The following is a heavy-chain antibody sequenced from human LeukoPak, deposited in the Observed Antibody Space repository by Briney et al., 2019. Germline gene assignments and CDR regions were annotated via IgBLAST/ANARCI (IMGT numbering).Heavy chain of an antibody. J-gene: IGHJ4*02. D-gene: IGHD5-12*01. Sequence: ASVKVSCKASGYTFTSYGISWVGQAPGQGLEWMGWISAYNGNTNYAQKLQGRVTMTTDTSTSTAYMELRSLRSDDTAVYYCARVRGKHPGGYEFDYWGQGTLVTVSS. CDR1: GYTFTSYG. V-gene: IGHV1-18*01. CDR3: ARVRGKHPGGYEFDY. CDR2: ISAYNGNT.